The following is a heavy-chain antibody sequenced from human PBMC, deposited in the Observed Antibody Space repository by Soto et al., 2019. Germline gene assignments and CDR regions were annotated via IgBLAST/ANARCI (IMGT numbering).Heavy chain of an antibody. CDR3: AREGARGYCTNGVCPTDFYYYGMDV. D-gene: IGHD2-8*01. CDR1: GYTFTVYY. CDR2: INPNSGGT. Sequence: ASVTVSCTASGYTFTVYYMHWVRQAPGQGLEWMGWINPNSGGTNYAQKFQGWVTMTRDTSISTAYMELSRLRSDDTAVYYCAREGARGYCTNGVCPTDFYYYGMDVWGQGTTVTVSS. V-gene: IGHV1-2*04. J-gene: IGHJ6*02.